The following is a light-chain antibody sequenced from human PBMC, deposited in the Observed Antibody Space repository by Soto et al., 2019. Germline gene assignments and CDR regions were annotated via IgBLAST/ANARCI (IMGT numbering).Light chain of an antibody. V-gene: IGKV1-27*01. J-gene: IGKJ1*01. CDR3: QKYNSALWT. Sequence: DIQMTQSPSSLSASVGDRVTITCRASQGISNYLAWYQQKPGKVPKLLIYAASTLQSGVPSRFSGSGSGTDFILTISSLQPEDVANYYCQKYNSALWTFGQGIKVEIK. CDR2: AAS. CDR1: QGISNY.